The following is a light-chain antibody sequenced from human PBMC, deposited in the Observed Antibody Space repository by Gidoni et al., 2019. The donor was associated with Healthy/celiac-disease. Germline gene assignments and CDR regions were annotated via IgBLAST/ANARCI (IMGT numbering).Light chain of an antibody. CDR1: SSNIGAGYD. CDR2: GNT. J-gene: IGLJ3*02. CDR3: QSYDSSLSGSKV. Sequence: QSVLTQPPSVSGAPGQRVTISCTGSSSNIGAGYDVHWYKQLPGTAPRLLISGNTNRPSGVPDRFSGSKSGTSASLVITGLQAEDEADYYCQSYDSSLSGSKVFGGGTKLTVL. V-gene: IGLV1-40*01.